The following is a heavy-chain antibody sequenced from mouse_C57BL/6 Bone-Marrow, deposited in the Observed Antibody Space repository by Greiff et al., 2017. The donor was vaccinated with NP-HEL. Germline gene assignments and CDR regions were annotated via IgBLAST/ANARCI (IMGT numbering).Heavy chain of an antibody. D-gene: IGHD1-1*01. CDR2: INPNNGGT. CDR3: ARNYDDAMDY. Sequence: VQLKESGPELVKPGASVKIPCKASGYTFTDYNMDWVKQSPGKSLEWIGDINPNNGGTIYNEKFKGKATLTVDKSSSTAYMELRSLTSEDTAVXYCARNYDDAMDYWGQGTSVTVSS. V-gene: IGHV1-18*01. J-gene: IGHJ4*01. CDR1: GYTFTDYN.